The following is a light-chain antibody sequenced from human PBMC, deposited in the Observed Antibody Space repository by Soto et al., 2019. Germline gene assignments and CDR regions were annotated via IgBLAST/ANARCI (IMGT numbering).Light chain of an antibody. CDR3: CSFAGVSTFGV. CDR1: SRDVGGYNL. CDR2: EVS. J-gene: IGLJ3*02. Sequence: QSALTQPASVSGSPGQSITISSTGDSRDVGGYNLVSWYQQYPGKAPKLIIYEVSKRPSGVSNRFSGSKSGNTASLTISGLQAEDEADYHCCSFAGVSTFGVFGGGTKLTVL. V-gene: IGLV2-23*02.